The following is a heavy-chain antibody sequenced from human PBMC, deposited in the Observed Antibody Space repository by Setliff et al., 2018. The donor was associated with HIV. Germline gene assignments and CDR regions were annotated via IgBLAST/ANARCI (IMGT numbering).Heavy chain of an antibody. CDR2: INHSGST. CDR3: ARGPPGSSIGWYVGY. Sequence: KPSETLSLTCAVYGGSFSGFYWNWIRQPPGKGLEWIGEINHSGSTNYNPSLKSRVTISVDTSKNQFSLRLSSVIAADTAVYYCARGPPGSSIGWYVGYWGQGTLVTVS. V-gene: IGHV4-34*01. CDR1: GGSFSGFY. D-gene: IGHD6-19*01. J-gene: IGHJ4*02.